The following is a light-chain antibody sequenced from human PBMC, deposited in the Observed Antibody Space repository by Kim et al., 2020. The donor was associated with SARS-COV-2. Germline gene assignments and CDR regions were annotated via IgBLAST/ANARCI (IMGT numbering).Light chain of an antibody. CDR2: YDS. Sequence: APSKSARITCGGNSFGSKSGHWYQLKPGQAPVMDIYYDSDRPSGIPERFSGSNTGNTATLSISRVEAGDEADYYCQVWDSSSVVFGGGTRLTVL. CDR1: SFGSKS. J-gene: IGLJ2*01. V-gene: IGLV3-21*04. CDR3: QVWDSSSVV.